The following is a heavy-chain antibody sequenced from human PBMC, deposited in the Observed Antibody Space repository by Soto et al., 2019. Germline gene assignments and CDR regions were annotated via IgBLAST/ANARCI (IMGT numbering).Heavy chain of an antibody. J-gene: IGHJ6*02. V-gene: IGHV4-38-2*02. CDR3: ARDLLAAAGREGYYYYYGMDV. CDR2: IYHSGST. Sequence: SETLSLTCAVSGYSISSGYYWGWIRQPPGKGLEWIGSIYHSGSTYYNPSLKSRVTISVDTSKNQFSLKLSSVTAADTAVYYCARDLLAAAGREGYYYYYGMDVWGQGTTVTVSS. D-gene: IGHD6-13*01. CDR1: GYSISSGYY.